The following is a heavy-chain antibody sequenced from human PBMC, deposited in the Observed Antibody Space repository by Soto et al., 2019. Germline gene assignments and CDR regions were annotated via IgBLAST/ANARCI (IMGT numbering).Heavy chain of an antibody. D-gene: IGHD3-16*01. J-gene: IGHJ5*02. CDR1: GFTFSSYS. Sequence: EVQLVESGGGLVQPGGSLRLSCAASGFTFSSYSMNWVRQAPGKGLEWVSYISSSSSTIYYADSVKGRFTISRDNAKNSLYLQMNSLRDEDTAVYYCARDPGAGGSPIGWFDPWGQGTLVTVSS. V-gene: IGHV3-48*02. CDR3: ARDPGAGGSPIGWFDP. CDR2: ISSSSSTI.